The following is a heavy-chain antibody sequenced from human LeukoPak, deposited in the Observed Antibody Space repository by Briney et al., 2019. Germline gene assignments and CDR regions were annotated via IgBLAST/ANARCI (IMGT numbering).Heavy chain of an antibody. J-gene: IGHJ5*02. V-gene: IGHV1-2*02. CDR2: INPNSGGT. CDR3: ARDRYDILTGYHHNWFDP. Sequence: ASVKVSCKASGYTFTAYYIHWVRQAPGQGLEWMGWINPNSGGTNYAQKFQGRVTMTTDTSTSTAYMELRSLRSDDTAVYYCARDRYDILTGYHHNWFDPWGQGTLVTVSS. D-gene: IGHD3-9*01. CDR1: GYTFTAYY.